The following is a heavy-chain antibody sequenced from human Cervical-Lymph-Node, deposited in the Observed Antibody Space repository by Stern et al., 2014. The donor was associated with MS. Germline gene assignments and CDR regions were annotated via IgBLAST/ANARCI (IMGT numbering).Heavy chain of an antibody. CDR3: ARDRQYSSGWYGEYEY. D-gene: IGHD6-19*01. J-gene: IGHJ4*02. V-gene: IGHV1-3*01. Sequence: KFQGRVTITRDTSASTAYMELSSLRSEDTAVYYCARDRQYSSGWYGEYEYWGQGTLVTVSS.